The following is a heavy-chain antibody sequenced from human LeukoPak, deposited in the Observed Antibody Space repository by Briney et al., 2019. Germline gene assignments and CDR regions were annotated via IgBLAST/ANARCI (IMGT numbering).Heavy chain of an antibody. CDR2: IIPIFGTA. J-gene: IGHJ4*02. Sequence: SVKVSCKASGGTFSSYAISWVRQASGQGLEWMGGIIPIFGTANYAQKFQGRVTITADESTSTAYMELSSLRSEDTAVYYCARVAHQGLWLDYWGQGTLVTVSS. D-gene: IGHD5-18*01. CDR1: GGTFSSYA. V-gene: IGHV1-69*13. CDR3: ARVAHQGLWLDY.